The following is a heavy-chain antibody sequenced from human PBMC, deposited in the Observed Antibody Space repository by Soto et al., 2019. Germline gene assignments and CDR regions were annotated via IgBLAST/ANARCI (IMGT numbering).Heavy chain of an antibody. J-gene: IGHJ6*02. V-gene: IGHV4-59*01. CDR3: ARDLWGYCGTDCYPLDV. Sequence: SETLSLTCTVSGGSISGYYWSWIRQPPAKGLEWIGYMYNTGSTVYNPSFKSRVTISVDTSKNQFSLKLNSVTAADTAVYYCARDLWGYCGTDCYPLDVWGQGTTVTVS. D-gene: IGHD2-21*02. CDR1: GGSISGYY. CDR2: MYNTGST.